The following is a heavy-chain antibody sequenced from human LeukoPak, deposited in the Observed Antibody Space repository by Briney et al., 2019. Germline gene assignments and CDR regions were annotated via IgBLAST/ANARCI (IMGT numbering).Heavy chain of an antibody. Sequence: SETLSLTCAVYGGSFSGYYWSWIRQPPGKGLEWIGEINHSGSTNYNPSLKSRVTISVDTSKNQFSLKLSSVTAADTAVFYCATFRSSWYYFDYWGQGTLVTVSS. CDR2: INHSGST. CDR3: ATFRSSWYYFDY. CDR1: GGSFSGYY. J-gene: IGHJ4*02. V-gene: IGHV4-34*01. D-gene: IGHD6-13*01.